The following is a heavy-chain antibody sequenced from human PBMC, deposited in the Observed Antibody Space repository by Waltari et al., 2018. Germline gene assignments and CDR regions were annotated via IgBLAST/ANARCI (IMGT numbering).Heavy chain of an antibody. Sequence: QVQLQESGPGLVKPSQTLSLTCTVSGGSISSGSYYWSWIRPPAGKGLEWIGRIYTSGSTNYNPSLKSRVTISVDTSKNQFSLKLSSVTAADTAVYYCARDGGEPHYYYYYMDVWGKGTTVTVSS. V-gene: IGHV4-61*02. CDR1: GGSISSGSYY. D-gene: IGHD2-21*01. J-gene: IGHJ6*03. CDR3: ARDGGEPHYYYYYMDV. CDR2: IYTSGST.